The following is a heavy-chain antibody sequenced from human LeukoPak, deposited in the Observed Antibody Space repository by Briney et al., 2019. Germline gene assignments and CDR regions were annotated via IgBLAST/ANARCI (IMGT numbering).Heavy chain of an antibody. V-gene: IGHV5-10-1*01. J-gene: IGHJ2*01. D-gene: IGHD4-23*01. CDR3: ARDYGANHWYFDL. Sequence: GESLKISCKGSGYSFSSYWISWVRQMPGKGLEWMGRIDPSDSYTNYSPSFQGHVTISADKSISTAYLQWSSLTASDTAMYYCARDYGANHWYFDLWGRGTLVTVSS. CDR1: GYSFSSYW. CDR2: IDPSDSYT.